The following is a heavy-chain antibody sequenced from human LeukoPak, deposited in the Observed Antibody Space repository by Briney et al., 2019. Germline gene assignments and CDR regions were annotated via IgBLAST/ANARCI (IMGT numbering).Heavy chain of an antibody. CDR2: INPNSGGT. V-gene: IGHV1-2*02. CDR3: ARVRRWLQFLDY. CDR1: GYTFTGYY. Sequence: ASVKVSCRASGYTFTGYYMHWVRQAPGQGLEWMGWINPNSGGTNYAQKFQGRVTMTRDTSISTAYMELSRLRSDDTAVYYCARVRRWLQFLDYWGQGTLVTVSS. D-gene: IGHD5-24*01. J-gene: IGHJ4*02.